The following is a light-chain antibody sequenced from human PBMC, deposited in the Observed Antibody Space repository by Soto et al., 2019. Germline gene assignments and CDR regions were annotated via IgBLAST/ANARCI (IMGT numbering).Light chain of an antibody. CDR1: QDISKY. V-gene: IGKV1-33*01. Sequence: DFQMTQSPSSLSASVGDRVTITCQASQDISKYLSWYQQKAGKAPKLLIYDASSLEPGVPSRFSATGSGTDFTFTISNLQPEDTATYYCQQYDTLPALTFGGGTKVEIK. CDR3: QQYDTLPALT. CDR2: DAS. J-gene: IGKJ4*01.